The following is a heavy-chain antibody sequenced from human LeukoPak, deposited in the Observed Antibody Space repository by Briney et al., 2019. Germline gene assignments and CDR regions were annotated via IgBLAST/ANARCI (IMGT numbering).Heavy chain of an antibody. D-gene: IGHD4-23*01. V-gene: IGHV3-33*01. CDR3: ARDRYGANSPFDH. CDR2: IWYDGSNK. CDR1: GFTFSSYG. J-gene: IGHJ4*02. Sequence: GGSLTLSCAASGFTFSSYGMHWVRQAPGKGLEWVAIIWYDGSNKYYADSVKGRFTISRDNSENTLYLQMDSLRAEDTAVYYCARDRYGANSPFDHWGQGTQVTVSS.